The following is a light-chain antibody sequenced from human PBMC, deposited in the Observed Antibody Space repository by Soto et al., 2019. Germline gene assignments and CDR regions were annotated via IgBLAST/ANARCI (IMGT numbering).Light chain of an antibody. V-gene: IGKV3D-15*01. CDR2: GAS. Sequence: EIVMTQSPATLSVSPGERATLSCRASQSVSSNLAWYQQRPGQAPRLLIYGASTRATGIPDRFSGSGSGTDFTLTISRLEPEDFAVYYCQHDYNLLTFGGGTKVDI. J-gene: IGKJ4*01. CDR1: QSVSSN. CDR3: QHDYNLLT.